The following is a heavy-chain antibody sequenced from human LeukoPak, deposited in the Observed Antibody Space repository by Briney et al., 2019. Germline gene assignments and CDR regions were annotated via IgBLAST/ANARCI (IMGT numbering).Heavy chain of an antibody. Sequence: PGGSLRLSCAASGFTFSSYGMHWVRQAPGKGLEWVAVIWYDGSNKHYADSVKGRFTISRDNSKNTLYLQMNSLRAEDTAVYYCAREGVADHWGGFDYWGQGTLVTVSS. V-gene: IGHV3-33*01. J-gene: IGHJ4*02. CDR2: IWYDGSNK. CDR3: AREGVADHWGGFDY. CDR1: GFTFSSYG. D-gene: IGHD6-19*01.